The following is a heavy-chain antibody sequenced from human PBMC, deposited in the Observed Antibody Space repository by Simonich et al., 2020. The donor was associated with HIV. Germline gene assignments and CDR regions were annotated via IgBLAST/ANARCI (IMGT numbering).Heavy chain of an antibody. J-gene: IGHJ6*03. Sequence: QVQLQQWGAGLLKPSETLSLTCAVYGGSFSGYYWSWIRQPPGKVLEWIGEINHSGTTNYTPSLKSRDNISVETSKNQFSLKLSSVTAADTAVYYCAREPGDDYGDYLPLYYYYMDVWGKGTTVTVSS. CDR1: GGSFSGYY. CDR2: INHSGTT. V-gene: IGHV4-34*01. D-gene: IGHD4-17*01. CDR3: AREPGDDYGDYLPLYYYYMDV.